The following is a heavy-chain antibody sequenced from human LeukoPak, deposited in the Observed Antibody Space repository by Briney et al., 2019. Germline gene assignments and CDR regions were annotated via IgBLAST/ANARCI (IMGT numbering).Heavy chain of an antibody. D-gene: IGHD2-15*01. CDR1: GGSINGYY. Sequence: SETLSLTCTVSGGSINGYYWSWIRQPPGKGLEWIGYIYYSGSTNYNPSLKSRVTISVDTSKNQFSLKLSSVTAADTAVYYCAGEYWIDYWGQGSLVAVSS. J-gene: IGHJ4*02. V-gene: IGHV4-59*01. CDR3: AGEYWIDY. CDR2: IYYSGST.